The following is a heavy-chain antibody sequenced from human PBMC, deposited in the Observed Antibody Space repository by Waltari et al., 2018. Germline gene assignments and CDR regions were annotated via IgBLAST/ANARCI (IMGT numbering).Heavy chain of an antibody. V-gene: IGHV1-2*06. CDR3: ALGYHDAFDI. D-gene: IGHD2-2*01. Sequence: QVQLVQSGAEVKKPGASVKVSCKASGYTFTGYYMHWVRQAPGQGLEWMGRINPNSGGTNYAQKLQGRVTMTRDTSISTAYMELSRLRSDDTAGYYCALGYHDAFDIWGQGTMVTVSS. J-gene: IGHJ3*02. CDR1: GYTFTGYY. CDR2: INPNSGGT.